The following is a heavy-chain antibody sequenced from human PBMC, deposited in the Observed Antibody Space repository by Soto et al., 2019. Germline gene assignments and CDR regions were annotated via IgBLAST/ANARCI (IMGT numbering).Heavy chain of an antibody. V-gene: IGHV3-23*01. D-gene: IGHD3-10*01. J-gene: IGHJ4*02. Sequence: EVQLLESGGGLVQPGGSLRLSCVASGLSFSSYAMTWVRQAPGKGLEWVSVISGSDGSTYYADSVKGRFTISRENSKNTLDLENDKLRGEGNVLYYCSKDKERDAGDRRYLGQGTLVTVSS. CDR1: GLSFSSYA. CDR3: SKDKERDAGDRRY. CDR2: ISGSDGST.